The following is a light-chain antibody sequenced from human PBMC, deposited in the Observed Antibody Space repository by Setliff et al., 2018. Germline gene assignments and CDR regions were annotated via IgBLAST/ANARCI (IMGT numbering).Light chain of an antibody. CDR1: SSDVGTYNF. Sequence: QSVLTQPPSASGSPGQSVTISCTGTSSDVGTYNFVAWYQQHPGKAPKLMIYEVNKRPSGVPDRFSGSKSGNTASLTVSGLQAEDEADYYCSSCAGSYIYVFGTGTKGTVL. J-gene: IGLJ1*01. CDR2: EVN. V-gene: IGLV2-8*01. CDR3: SSCAGSYIYV.